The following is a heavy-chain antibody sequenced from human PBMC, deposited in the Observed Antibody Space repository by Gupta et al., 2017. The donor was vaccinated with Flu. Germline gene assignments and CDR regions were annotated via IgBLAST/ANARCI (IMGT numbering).Heavy chain of an antibody. D-gene: IGHD3-16*01. J-gene: IGHJ6*02. CDR1: GYSISSGYY. CDR2: IYHRGST. CDR3: ARDVLSIGGAKGYYGMAV. Sequence: QVQLQESGPGLVKPSETLSLTCAVSGYSISSGYYWGWIRQPPGKGLEWIGSIYHRGSTYYKKPLKRRVTISVDTAKNQFARKLSSGTAAETAVYYCARDVLSIGGAKGYYGMAVGGQGTTVTVYS. V-gene: IGHV4-38-2*02.